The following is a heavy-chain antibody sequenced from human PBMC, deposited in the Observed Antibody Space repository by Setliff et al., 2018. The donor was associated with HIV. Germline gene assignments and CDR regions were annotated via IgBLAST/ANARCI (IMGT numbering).Heavy chain of an antibody. J-gene: IGHJ4*02. Sequence: NPSETLSLTCTVSGGSVHSGSYYWSWVRQPPGQGLEWIGYIYYSGTTYYNPSLKSRVTMSIDTSKNQFSLKVGSVTAADTAVYYCARDPPGYGDANDYWGQGTLVTVSS. D-gene: IGHD4-17*01. CDR3: ARDPPGYGDANDY. CDR1: GGSVHSGSYY. V-gene: IGHV4-61*01. CDR2: IYYSGTT.